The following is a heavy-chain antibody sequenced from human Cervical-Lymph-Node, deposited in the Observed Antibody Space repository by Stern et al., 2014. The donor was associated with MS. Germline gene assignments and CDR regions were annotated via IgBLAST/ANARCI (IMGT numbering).Heavy chain of an antibody. V-gene: IGHV2-70*01. Sequence: QVTLKESGPALVKPTQTLTLTCSFSGFSLTTPGMCVSWIRQPPGKALEWLALIDWDDDKYFSTSLQTRLTISKDTSKDQVVLTMTNMDPVDTATYYCARTSYDVLTGYSPYYFDHWGQGTLVTVSS. D-gene: IGHD3-9*01. CDR2: IDWDDDK. J-gene: IGHJ4*02. CDR1: GFSLTTPGMC. CDR3: ARTSYDVLTGYSPYYFDH.